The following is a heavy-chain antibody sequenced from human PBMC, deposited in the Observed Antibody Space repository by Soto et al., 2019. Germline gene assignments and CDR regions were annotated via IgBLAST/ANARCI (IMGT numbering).Heavy chain of an antibody. CDR1: GGSISSSSYH. J-gene: IGHJ4*02. CDR2: IYYSGST. D-gene: IGHD6-19*01. CDR3: ARCRLAVAGNDPLFYY. V-gene: IGHV4-39*01. Sequence: SETLSLTCTVSGGSISSSSYHWGWIRQPPGKGLEWIGSIYYSGSTYYDPSLKSRVTISVDTSKNQFSLKLSSVTAADTAVYYCARCRLAVAGNDPLFYYWGQGSLVPVSS.